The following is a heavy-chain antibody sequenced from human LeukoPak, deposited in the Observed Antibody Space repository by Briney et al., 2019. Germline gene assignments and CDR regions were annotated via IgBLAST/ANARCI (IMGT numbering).Heavy chain of an antibody. D-gene: IGHD2-2*03. Sequence: GSLRLSCAASGFAFSGYSMNWVRQAPGKGLEWISYISSGSSTIDYADSVKGRFTISRDNAKNSLYLQMNSLTAEDTAVYYCARAPHGLDYWGQGTLVTVS. V-gene: IGHV3-48*04. CDR3: ARAPHGLDY. J-gene: IGHJ4*02. CDR1: GFAFSGYS. CDR2: ISSGSSTI.